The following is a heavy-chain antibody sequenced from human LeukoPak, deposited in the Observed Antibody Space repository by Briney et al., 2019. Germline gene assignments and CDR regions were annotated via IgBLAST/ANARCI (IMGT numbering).Heavy chain of an antibody. V-gene: IGHV4-38-2*02. CDR2: IFHSGNT. D-gene: IGHD1-26*01. J-gene: IGHJ4*02. CDR1: GYSISSGYY. CDR3: ARDSSTTSGSYFDY. Sequence: SETLSLTCTVSGYSISSGYYWGWIRQPPGKGLEWIGNIFHSGNTYYNPSLKSRVSLSVHTSKTQFSLKLTSVTAADTAVYYCARDSSTTSGSYFDYWGQGTLVTVSS.